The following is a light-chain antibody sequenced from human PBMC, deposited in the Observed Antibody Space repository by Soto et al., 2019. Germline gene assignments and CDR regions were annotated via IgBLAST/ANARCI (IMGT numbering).Light chain of an antibody. J-gene: IGKJ3*01. V-gene: IGKV1-39*01. CDR3: QQTYSTVFT. CDR1: QTISSSY. Sequence: DSQMAQSPSSLSASVGDRVTITCRASQTISSSYLNWYQQRPGKAPNLLIYAASSLHTGVPSRFSGSGSGTHFTLTISSLQPEDFATYYCQQTYSTVFTFGPGTKVDIK. CDR2: AAS.